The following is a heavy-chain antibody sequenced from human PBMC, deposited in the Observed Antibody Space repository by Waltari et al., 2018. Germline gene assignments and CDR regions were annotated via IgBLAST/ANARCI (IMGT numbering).Heavy chain of an antibody. D-gene: IGHD5-12*01. V-gene: IGHV3-23*01. CDR3: ARDGYNWIAFDV. CDR2: ISGTGSNT. Sequence: EAQLWESGGGLMQPGGSLTVSVAASGFTVSSYAMSWVRQAPGKGLEWVSEISGTGSNTYYADSVKGRFTISKDNSKNILYLQMDSLRAEDTAVYYCARDGYNWIAFDVRGQGVLVTVSS. J-gene: IGHJ4*02. CDR1: GFTVSSYA.